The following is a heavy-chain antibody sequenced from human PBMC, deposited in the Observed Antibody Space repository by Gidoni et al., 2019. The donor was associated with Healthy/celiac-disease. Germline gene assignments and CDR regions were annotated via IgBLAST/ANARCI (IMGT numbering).Heavy chain of an antibody. CDR1: GYTFTSYG. V-gene: IGHV1-18*04. D-gene: IGHD6-13*01. J-gene: IGHJ6*03. CDR3: ASVVAAAGNYYYYYMDV. Sequence: QVQLVQSGAEVKKPGASVKVSCKASGYTFTSYGISWVRQAPGQGLEWMGWISAYNGNTNDAQKLQGRVTMTTDTSTSTAYMELRSLRSDDTAVYYCASVVAAAGNYYYYYMDVWGKGTTVTVSS. CDR2: ISAYNGNT.